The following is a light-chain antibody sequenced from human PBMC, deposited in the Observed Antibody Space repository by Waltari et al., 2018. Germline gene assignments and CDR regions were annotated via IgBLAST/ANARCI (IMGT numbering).Light chain of an antibody. V-gene: IGKV3-15*01. Sequence: EIVMTQSPAILSVSPGERATRSCRASQTVSNNLAWYPQKPGQAPRLLIYGASARATRVPARFSGSGSGTDFTLTISSLQSEDFAVYFCQHYNAWPRAFGQGTRVEIK. CDR3: QHYNAWPRA. CDR1: QTVSNN. J-gene: IGKJ1*01. CDR2: GAS.